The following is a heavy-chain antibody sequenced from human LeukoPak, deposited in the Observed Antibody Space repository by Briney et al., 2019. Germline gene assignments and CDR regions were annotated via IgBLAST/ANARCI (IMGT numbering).Heavy chain of an antibody. V-gene: IGHV3-21*01. CDR1: GFTFSSYS. D-gene: IGHD4-17*01. Sequence: GGSLRLSCAASGFTFSSYSKNWVRQAPGKGLEWVSSISSSSSYIYYADSVKGRFTISRDNAKNSLYLQMNSLRAEDTAVYYCARDRDYGDQPYNWFDSWGQGTLVTVSS. J-gene: IGHJ5*01. CDR2: ISSSSSYI. CDR3: ARDRDYGDQPYNWFDS.